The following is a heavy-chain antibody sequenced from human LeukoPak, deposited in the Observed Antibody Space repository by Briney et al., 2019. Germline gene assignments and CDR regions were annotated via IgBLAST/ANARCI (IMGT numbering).Heavy chain of an antibody. CDR2: IYYSGST. V-gene: IGHV4-59*08. CDR3: ARPNTVRGLWWYFDL. Sequence: PSETLSLTCAVSGGSISSYYWSWIRQPPGKGLEWIGYIYYSGSTNYNPPLKSRVTISVDTSKNQFSLKLSSVTAADTAVYYCARPNTVRGLWWYFDLWGRGTLVTVSS. D-gene: IGHD3-10*01. CDR1: GGSISSYY. J-gene: IGHJ2*01.